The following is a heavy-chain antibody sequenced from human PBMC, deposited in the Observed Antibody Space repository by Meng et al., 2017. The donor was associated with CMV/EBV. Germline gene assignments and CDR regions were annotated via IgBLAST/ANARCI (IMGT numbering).Heavy chain of an antibody. CDR3: ARPYTGASTLPF. CDR2: INNDGNTV. V-gene: IGHV3-74*01. CDR1: GFTFRDYW. J-gene: IGHJ4*02. Sequence: GGSLRLSCAASGFTFRDYWMHWVRQSPGKGLVWVSRINNDGNTVDYADSVKGRFTISRDNTKNTLYLQMHSLRAEDTAVYYCARPYTGASTLPFWGQGTLVTVSS. D-gene: IGHD1-26*01.